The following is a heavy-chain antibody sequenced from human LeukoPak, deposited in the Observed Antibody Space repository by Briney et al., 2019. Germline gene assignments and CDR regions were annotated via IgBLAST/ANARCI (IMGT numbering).Heavy chain of an antibody. J-gene: IGHJ4*02. D-gene: IGHD2-15*01. V-gene: IGHV3-30-3*01. CDR3: AREGLYCSGGSCYFDY. CDR2: ISYDGSNK. CDR1: GFTFSSYA. Sequence: GGSLRPSCAASGFTFSSYAMHWVRQAPGTGLEWVAVISYDGSNKYYADSVKGRFTISRDNSKNTLYLQMNSLRAEDTAVYYCAREGLYCSGGSCYFDYWGQGTLVTVSS.